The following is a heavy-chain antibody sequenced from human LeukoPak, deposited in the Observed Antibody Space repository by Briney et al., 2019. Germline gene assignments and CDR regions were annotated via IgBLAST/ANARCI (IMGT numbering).Heavy chain of an antibody. CDR2: ISYSGST. J-gene: IGHJ2*01. D-gene: IGHD3-10*01. Sequence: PSETLSLTCTVSSDFTRSYYWSWLRQPPGKGLEWIGYISYSGSTTYSPSLQSRVTISLDTSMKQFSLTLNSVTAADTAVYYCARDSHSLRWYLWGRGTLVTVSS. CDR1: SDFTRSYY. CDR3: ARDSHSLRWYL. V-gene: IGHV4-59*01.